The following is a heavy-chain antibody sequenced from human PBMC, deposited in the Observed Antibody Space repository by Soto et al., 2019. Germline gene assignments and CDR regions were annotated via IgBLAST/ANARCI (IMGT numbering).Heavy chain of an antibody. V-gene: IGHV1-46*01. D-gene: IGHD3-22*01. CDR2: INPSGGST. CDR1: GYTFTSYD. J-gene: IGHJ1*01. CDR3: AREAINSSGYSRYFQH. Sequence: ASVKVSCKASGYTFTSYDINWVRQAPGRGLEWLGMINPSGGSTTYAQNLQGRVTMTRDTSTNTVYMELSSLRSEDTAVYYCAREAINSSGYSRYFQHWGQGTLVTVSS.